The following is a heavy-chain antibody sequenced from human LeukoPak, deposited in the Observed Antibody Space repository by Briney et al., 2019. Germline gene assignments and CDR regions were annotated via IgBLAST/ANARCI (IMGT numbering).Heavy chain of an antibody. CDR3: AREGSKYYFDY. CDR2: IYYSGST. Sequence: SETLSLTCTVSGGSICSGGYYWSWIRQHPGKGLEWIGYIYYSGSTYYNPSLKSRVTISVDTSKNQFSLKLSSVTAADTAVYYCAREGSKYYFDYWGQGTLVTVSS. V-gene: IGHV4-31*03. CDR1: GGSICSGGYY. J-gene: IGHJ4*02. D-gene: IGHD3-10*01.